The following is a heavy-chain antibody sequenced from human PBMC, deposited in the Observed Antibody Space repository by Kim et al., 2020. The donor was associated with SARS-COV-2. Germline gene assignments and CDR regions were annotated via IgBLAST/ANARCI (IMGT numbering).Heavy chain of an antibody. V-gene: IGHV3-30*18. CDR2: ISYDGSNK. CDR1: GFTFSSYG. Sequence: GGSLRLSCAASGFTFSSYGMHWVRQAPGKGLEWVAVISYDGSNKYYADSVKGRFTISRDNSKNTLYLQMNSLRAEDTAVYYCAKDVYYDFWSGGGMDVWGQGTTVTVSS. CDR3: AKDVYYDFWSGGGMDV. J-gene: IGHJ6*02. D-gene: IGHD3-3*01.